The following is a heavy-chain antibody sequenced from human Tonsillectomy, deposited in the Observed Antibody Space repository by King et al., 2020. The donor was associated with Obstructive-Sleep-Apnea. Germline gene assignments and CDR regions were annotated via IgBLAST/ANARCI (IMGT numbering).Heavy chain of an antibody. V-gene: IGHV3-30*04. CDR3: ARDPGYPDFDY. CDR2: IPYDGTNK. J-gene: IGHJ4*02. Sequence: VQLVESGGGVVQPGTSLRLSCAASGFTFRSYAMHWVRQAPGKGLEWVALIPYDGTNKYYADSVKGRFTISRDNSKNTLYLQMNSLRAEDTAVYYCARDPGYPDFDYWGQGTLVTVSS. D-gene: IGHD5-12*01. CDR1: GFTFRSYA.